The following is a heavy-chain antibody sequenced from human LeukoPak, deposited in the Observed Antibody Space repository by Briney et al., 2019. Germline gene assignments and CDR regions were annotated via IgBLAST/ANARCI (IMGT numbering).Heavy chain of an antibody. CDR2: FSGSGSVS. CDR1: GXTFSSYS. D-gene: IGHD6-13*01. V-gene: IGHV3-48*01. J-gene: IGHJ3*01. CDR3: AGGISATGGG. Sequence: GGSLRLSCAASGXTFSSYSLNWVRQAPGKGLESISYFSGSGSVSYYEDSVKGRFTISRDNAKNTLYLQMNSLRAEDTAVYYCAGGISATGGGWGQGTMVTVSS.